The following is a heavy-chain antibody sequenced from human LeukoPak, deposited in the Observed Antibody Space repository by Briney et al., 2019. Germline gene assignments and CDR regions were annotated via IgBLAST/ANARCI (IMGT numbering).Heavy chain of an antibody. D-gene: IGHD6-19*01. CDR2: VYYSGST. CDR3: ARQIAVAHFDY. CDR1: GGSIKNSSYY. J-gene: IGHJ4*02. V-gene: IGHV4-39*01. Sequence: PSETLSLTCSVSGGSIKNSSYYWVWIRQPPRKGLEWIGNVYYSGSTYYNPSLRSRVTISVDTSKSQFSLKLNSVTAADTAVYYCARQIAVAHFDYWGQGTLVTVSS.